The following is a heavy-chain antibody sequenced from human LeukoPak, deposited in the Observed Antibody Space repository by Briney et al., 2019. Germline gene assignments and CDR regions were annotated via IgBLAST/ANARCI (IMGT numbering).Heavy chain of an antibody. D-gene: IGHD4-23*01. CDR2: INHSGCT. J-gene: IGHJ4*02. Sequence: SETLSLTCAVYGGSFSGYYWSWIRQPPGKGLEWIGAINHSGCTNYNPSLKRRVTISVDTSKNQFSLKLSSVTAADTAVYYCPRGKELLRWPKLVDYWGQGTLVTVSS. CDR3: PRGKELLRWPKLVDY. CDR1: GGSFSGYY. V-gene: IGHV4-34*01.